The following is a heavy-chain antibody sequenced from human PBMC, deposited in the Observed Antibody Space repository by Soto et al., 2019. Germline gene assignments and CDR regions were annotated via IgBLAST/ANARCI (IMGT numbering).Heavy chain of an antibody. CDR3: ARETYGDYVGYIDP. V-gene: IGHV4-59*12. Sequence: PSETLSLTCTVSGGSLNSYYWTWIRQPPGKGLEWIGYIYYSGSTNYNPSLKSRVTISVDTSKNQFSLKVRSVTAADTAVYYCARETYGDYVGYIDPWGQGSQVTVVS. D-gene: IGHD4-17*01. CDR2: IYYSGST. CDR1: GGSLNSYY. J-gene: IGHJ5*02.